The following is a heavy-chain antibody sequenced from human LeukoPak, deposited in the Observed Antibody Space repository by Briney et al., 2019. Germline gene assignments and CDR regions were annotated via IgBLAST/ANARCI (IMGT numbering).Heavy chain of an antibody. V-gene: IGHV4-39*01. CDR2: TYYSGST. CDR3: ASVVDYNWFDP. Sequence: SETLSLTCTVSGGSISSSTYYWGWIRQPPGKGLEWIGSTYYSGSTYYNPSLKSRVTISVDTSKNQFSLKLSSVTAADTAVYYCASVVDYNWFDPWGQGTLVTVSS. CDR1: GGSISSSTYY. J-gene: IGHJ5*02. D-gene: IGHD2-15*01.